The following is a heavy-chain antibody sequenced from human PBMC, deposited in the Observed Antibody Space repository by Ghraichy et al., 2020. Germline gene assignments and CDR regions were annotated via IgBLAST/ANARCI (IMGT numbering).Heavy chain of an antibody. V-gene: IGHV3-23*01. CDR2: ISGSGGST. J-gene: IGHJ4*02. CDR1: GFTFSSYA. Sequence: LTCAASGFTFSSYAMSWVRQAPGKGLEWVSAISGSGGSTYYADSVKGRFTISRDNSKNTLYLQMNSLRAEDTAVYYCAKYYYGSGSFDYWGQGTLVTVSS. D-gene: IGHD3-10*01. CDR3: AKYYYGSGSFDY.